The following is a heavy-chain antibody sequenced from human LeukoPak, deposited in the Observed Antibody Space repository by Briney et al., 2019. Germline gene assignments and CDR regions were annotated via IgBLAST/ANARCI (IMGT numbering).Heavy chain of an antibody. J-gene: IGHJ4*02. Sequence: SGGSLRLSCAASGFTFSSYGMHWVRQAPGKGLEWVAFIRYDGSNKYYADSVKGRFTISRDNSKNTLYLQMNSLRAEDTAVYYCAKDKIAAAYYFDYWGQGALVTVSS. CDR2: IRYDGSNK. D-gene: IGHD6-13*01. V-gene: IGHV3-30*02. CDR3: AKDKIAAAYYFDY. CDR1: GFTFSSYG.